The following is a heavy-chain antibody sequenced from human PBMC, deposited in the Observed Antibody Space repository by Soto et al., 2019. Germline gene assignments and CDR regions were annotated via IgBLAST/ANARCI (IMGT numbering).Heavy chain of an antibody. Sequence: ASVKVSCKASGYTFTSYGISWVRQAPGQGLEWMGWISAYNGNTNYAQKNQGRVNMTTDTSTSTAYMELRSLRSDDTAVYYCARDTVGNHYYHSNNQDWFDPWGQGTLVTVSS. CDR2: ISAYNGNT. D-gene: IGHD3-22*01. J-gene: IGHJ5*02. CDR1: GYTFTSYG. CDR3: ARDTVGNHYYHSNNQDWFDP. V-gene: IGHV1-18*01.